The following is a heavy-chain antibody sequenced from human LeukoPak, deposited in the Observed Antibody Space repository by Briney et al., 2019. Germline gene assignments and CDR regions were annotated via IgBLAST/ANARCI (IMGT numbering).Heavy chain of an antibody. CDR2: IYPGDSDT. Sequence: GESLKISCKGSGCSFTSYWIGWVRQMPGKGLEWMGIIYPGDSDTRYSPSFQGQVTISADKSISTAYLQWSSLKASDTAMYYCARRSYGSGSYSHVDYWGQGTLVTVSS. J-gene: IGHJ4*02. V-gene: IGHV5-51*01. D-gene: IGHD3-10*01. CDR1: GCSFTSYW. CDR3: ARRSYGSGSYSHVDY.